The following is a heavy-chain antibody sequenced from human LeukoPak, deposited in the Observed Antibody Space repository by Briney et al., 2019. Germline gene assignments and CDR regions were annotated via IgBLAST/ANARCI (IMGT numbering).Heavy chain of an antibody. Sequence: GRSLRLSCVGSGFNFGTYAMDWVRQAPGKGLEWVGDISYDGGYASYAAAVRDRFTISRDNSRNTLFLQINSLRPEDAAVYYCATESSLSNWGQGTLATVSS. CDR2: ISYDGGYA. J-gene: IGHJ4*02. V-gene: IGHV3-30*04. CDR3: ATESSLSN. CDR1: GFNFGTYA.